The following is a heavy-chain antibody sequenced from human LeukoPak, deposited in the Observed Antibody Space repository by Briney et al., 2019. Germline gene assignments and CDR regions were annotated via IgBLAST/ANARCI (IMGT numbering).Heavy chain of an antibody. D-gene: IGHD5-24*01. V-gene: IGHV4-59*11. Sequence: SETLSLTCTVSGGSISSHYWSWIRQPPGKGLEWLGYIYYSGSTNYNPSLKSRVTISVDTSKNQFSLKLSSVTAADTAVYYCARARWLQWSGHPSWFDPWGQGTLVTVSS. J-gene: IGHJ5*02. CDR1: GGSISSHY. CDR2: IYYSGST. CDR3: ARARWLQWSGHPSWFDP.